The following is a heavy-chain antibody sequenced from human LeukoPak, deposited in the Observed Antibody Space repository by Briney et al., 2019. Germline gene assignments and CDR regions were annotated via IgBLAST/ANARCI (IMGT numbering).Heavy chain of an antibody. Sequence: SETLSLTCTVSGGSINSGTYYWGWIRQPPGKGLEWIGSIYHSGSTYYNPSLKSRVTISVDTSKNQFSLKLSSVTAADTAVYYCAKGYCRGNSCYDDRGAFDYWGQGTLVTVSS. V-gene: IGHV4-39*07. CDR1: GGSINSGTYY. D-gene: IGHD2-2*01. CDR2: IYHSGST. CDR3: AKGYCRGNSCYDDRGAFDY. J-gene: IGHJ4*02.